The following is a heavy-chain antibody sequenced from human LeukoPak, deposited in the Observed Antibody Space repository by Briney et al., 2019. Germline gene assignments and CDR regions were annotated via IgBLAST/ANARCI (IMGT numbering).Heavy chain of an antibody. D-gene: IGHD3-22*01. V-gene: IGHV4-59*01. J-gene: IGHJ3*02. Sequence: PSETLSLTCTVSGGSISSYYWSWIRQPPGKGLEWIGYIYYSGSTNYNPSLKSRVTISVDTSKNQFSLKLSSVTAADTAVYYCARGDYYDSSGYYGAFDIWGQGTMVTVSS. CDR1: GGSISSYY. CDR3: ARGDYYDSSGYYGAFDI. CDR2: IYYSGST.